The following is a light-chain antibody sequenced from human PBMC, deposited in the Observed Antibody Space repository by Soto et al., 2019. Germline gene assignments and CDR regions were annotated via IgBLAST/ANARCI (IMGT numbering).Light chain of an antibody. V-gene: IGKV1-33*01. Sequence: DIQMTQSPSSLSASVGDRVTITCQASQAISIYLNWYQQKPGTAPKLLIYDASNLETGVPSRFSGSGYGTDFTFTISSLQPEDIATYYCQQCNNLPGTFGQGTKLEIK. CDR3: QQCNNLPGT. CDR2: DAS. CDR1: QAISIY. J-gene: IGKJ2*01.